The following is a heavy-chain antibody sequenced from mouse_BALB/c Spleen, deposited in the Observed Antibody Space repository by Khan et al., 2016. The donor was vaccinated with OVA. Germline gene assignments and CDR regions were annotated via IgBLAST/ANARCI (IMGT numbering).Heavy chain of an antibody. V-gene: IGHV3-2*02. CDR2: ISYSGST. CDR3: ASGRCLRRYPDYFDY. D-gene: IGHD1-1*01. CDR1: GYSITSDYA. J-gene: IGHJ2*01. Sequence: EVQLVESGPGLLKPSQSLSLTCTATGYSITSDYAWNLIRQFPGNKLELMAFISYSGSTTYRPSLRSRFSITRDTSKNPFFLQLNSVTTEDTATYYCASGRCLRRYPDYFDYWGQGTTVTVSS.